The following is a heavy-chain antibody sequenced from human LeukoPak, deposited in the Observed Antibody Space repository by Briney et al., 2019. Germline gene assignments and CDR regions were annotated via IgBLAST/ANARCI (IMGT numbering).Heavy chain of an antibody. CDR2: IYHSGST. V-gene: IGHV4-38-2*02. J-gene: IGHJ5*02. Sequence: SETLSLTCTVSGYSISSGYYWGWIRQPPGKGLEWIGSIYHSGSTYYNPSLKSRVTISVDTSKNQFSLKLSSVTAADTAVYYCARAHLGSSWYGGYNWFDPWGQGTLVTVSS. CDR3: ARAHLGSSWYGGYNWFDP. D-gene: IGHD6-13*01. CDR1: GYSISSGYY.